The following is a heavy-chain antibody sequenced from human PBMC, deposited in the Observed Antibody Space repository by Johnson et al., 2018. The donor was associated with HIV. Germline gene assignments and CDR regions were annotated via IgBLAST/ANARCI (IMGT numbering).Heavy chain of an antibody. Sequence: VQLVESGGGLVQPGGSLRLSCAASGFTFSSYAMNWVRQAPGKGLEWVSGISWNSGSIGYADSVKGRFTISRDNAKNSLYLQMNSLRAEDTAVYYCARVTGPFDIWGQGTMVTVSS. CDR3: ARVTGPFDI. CDR1: GFTFSSYA. J-gene: IGHJ3*02. V-gene: IGHV3-48*04. D-gene: IGHD4-11*01. CDR2: ISWNSGSI.